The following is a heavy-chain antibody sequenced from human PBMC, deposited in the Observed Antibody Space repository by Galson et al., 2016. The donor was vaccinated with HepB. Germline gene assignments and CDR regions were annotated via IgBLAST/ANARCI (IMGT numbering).Heavy chain of an antibody. CDR1: GGTFSSYA. V-gene: IGHV1-69*06. CDR3: AREWAPFRIVNPRVRASDI. Sequence: SVKVSCKASGGTFSSYAISWVRQAPGQGLEWMGGIIPIFGTANYAQKFQGRVTITADKSTSTAYMELSSLRSEDTAVYYCAREWAPFRIVNPRVRASDIWGQGTMVTVSS. CDR2: IIPIFGTA. D-gene: IGHD2/OR15-2a*01. J-gene: IGHJ3*02.